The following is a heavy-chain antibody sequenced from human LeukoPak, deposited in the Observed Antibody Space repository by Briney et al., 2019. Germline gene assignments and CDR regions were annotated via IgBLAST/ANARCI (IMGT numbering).Heavy chain of an antibody. Sequence: GGSLRLSCAASGFSFSEHGMHWVRQAPGKGPEWVTVTWYDGSNNHYADSVKGRFTISRDNSKNTVFLEMNSLRAEDTAVYHCASEFKWELQDWGQGTLVTVSS. J-gene: IGHJ4*02. CDR2: TWYDGSNN. D-gene: IGHD1-26*01. CDR1: GFSFSEHG. CDR3: ASEFKWELQD. V-gene: IGHV3-33*01.